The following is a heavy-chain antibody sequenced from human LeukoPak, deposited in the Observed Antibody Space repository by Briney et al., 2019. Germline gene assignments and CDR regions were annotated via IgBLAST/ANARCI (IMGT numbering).Heavy chain of an antibody. CDR1: GFTFSSYA. J-gene: IGHJ4*02. CDR3: AKESRYYDSSGYYYLFTFGDY. V-gene: IGHV3-23*01. Sequence: PGGSLRLSCAASGFTFSSYAMSWVRQAPGKGLEWVSAISGSGGSTYYADSVKGRFTISRDNSKNTLYLQVNSLRAEDTAVYYCAKESRYYDSSGYYYLFTFGDYWGQGTLVTVSS. CDR2: ISGSGGST. D-gene: IGHD3-22*01.